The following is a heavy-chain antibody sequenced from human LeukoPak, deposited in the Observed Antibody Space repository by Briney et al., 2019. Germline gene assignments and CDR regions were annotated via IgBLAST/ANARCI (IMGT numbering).Heavy chain of an antibody. D-gene: IGHD2-2*01. CDR3: AKDRHTGCSRGSSTSCYVDY. CDR1: GFTVSSNY. J-gene: IGHJ4*02. Sequence: GGSLRLSCAASGFTVSSNYMSWVRQAPGKGLEWVSVIYSGGSTYYADSVKGRFTISRDNSKNTLYLQMNSLRAEDTAVYYCAKDRHTGCSRGSSTSCYVDYWGQGTLVTVSS. V-gene: IGHV3-53*01. CDR2: IYSGGST.